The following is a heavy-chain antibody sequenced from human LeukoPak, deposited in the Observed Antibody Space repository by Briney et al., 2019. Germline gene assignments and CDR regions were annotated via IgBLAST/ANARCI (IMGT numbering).Heavy chain of an antibody. D-gene: IGHD5-18*01. CDR1: GGSLNEFY. Sequence: PSETLSLTCTVSGGSLNEFYWAWIRQPAGRGLEWIGRIHSGGTTNYNPSLESRLTFSLDTSRNHFTLKLYSVTAADTAVYYCARDSPDGYPSGHYFYYLDVWGKGTTVTVSS. CDR3: ARDSPDGYPSGHYFYYLDV. CDR2: IHSGGTT. V-gene: IGHV4-4*07. J-gene: IGHJ6*03.